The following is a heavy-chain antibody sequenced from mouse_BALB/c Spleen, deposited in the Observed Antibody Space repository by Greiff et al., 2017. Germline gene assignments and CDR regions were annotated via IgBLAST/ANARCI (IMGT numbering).Heavy chain of an antibody. Sequence: VKLMESGPELVRPGVSVKISCKGSGYTFPDYAMHWVKQSHAKSLEWIGVISTYSGNTNYNQKFKGKATMTVDKSSSTAYMELARLTSEDSAIYYCARWKNYYGSSYAFDYWGQGTTLTVSS. CDR2: ISTYSGNT. V-gene: IGHV1-67*01. CDR3: ARWKNYYGSSYAFDY. D-gene: IGHD1-1*01. J-gene: IGHJ2*01. CDR1: GYTFPDYA.